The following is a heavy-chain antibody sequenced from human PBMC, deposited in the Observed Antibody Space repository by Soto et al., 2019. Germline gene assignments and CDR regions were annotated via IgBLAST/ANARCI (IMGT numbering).Heavy chain of an antibody. J-gene: IGHJ3*02. V-gene: IGHV3-21*01. Sequence: EVQLVESGGGLVKPGGSLRLSCAASGFTFSSYAMNWVRQAPGKGLEWCSSISSSSTYVFYADSRFPISRDNAKNSLFLQMNGLRLEDTAVYYCARGYRGVPSQYEVNDAFDIWGQETMVTVSS. D-gene: IGHD3-10*01. CDR2: ISSSSTYV. CDR3: ARGYRGVPSQYEVNDAFDI. CDR1: GFTFSSYA.